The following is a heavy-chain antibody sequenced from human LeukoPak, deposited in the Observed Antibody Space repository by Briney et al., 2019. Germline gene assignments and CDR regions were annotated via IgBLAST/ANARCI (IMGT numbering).Heavy chain of an antibody. CDR1: GGSTSSYY. CDR3: ALYSSSSDY. V-gene: IGHV4-59*01. Sequence: SETLSLTCTVSGGSTSSYYWSWIRQPPGKGLEWIGFIYDSGGTYYNPSLKSRVTISVDTSKSQFSLKLNSVTAADTAMYYCALYSSSSDYWGQGTLVTVSS. J-gene: IGHJ4*02. D-gene: IGHD6-6*01. CDR2: IYDSGGT.